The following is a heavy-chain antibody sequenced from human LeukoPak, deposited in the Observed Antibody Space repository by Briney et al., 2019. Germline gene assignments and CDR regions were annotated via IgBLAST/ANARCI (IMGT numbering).Heavy chain of an antibody. CDR1: GGSITSCY. CDR3: ARITDPDYRSGWSGADY. J-gene: IGHJ4*02. Sequence: PSETLSLTCTVSGGSITSCYWSWIRQPAGKGLEWIGRIYPTGHTHYNPSLKSRVTMSVDTSKNQFSLKMTSMTAADTAVYYCARITDPDYRSGWSGADYWGRGTQVTVSA. D-gene: IGHD6-19*01. CDR2: IYPTGHT. V-gene: IGHV4-4*07.